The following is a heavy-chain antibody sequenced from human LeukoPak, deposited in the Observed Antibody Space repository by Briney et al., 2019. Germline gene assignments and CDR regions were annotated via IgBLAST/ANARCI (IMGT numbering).Heavy chain of an antibody. V-gene: IGHV1-18*01. CDR1: GYTFTSYG. D-gene: IGHD2-2*01. CDR2: ISAYNGNT. CDR3: ARRGSASASPLDY. J-gene: IGHJ4*02. Sequence: ASVKVSCKASGYTFTSYGISWVRQAPGQGLEWMGWISAYNGNTNYAQKLQGRVTITADESTSTAYMELSSLRSEDTAVYYCARRGSASASPLDYWGQGTLVTVSS.